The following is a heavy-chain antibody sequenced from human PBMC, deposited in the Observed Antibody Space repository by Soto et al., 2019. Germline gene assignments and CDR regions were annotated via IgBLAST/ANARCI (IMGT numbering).Heavy chain of an antibody. Sequence: GASVKVSCKASGYTFTGYYMHWVRQAPGQGLEWMGWINPNSGGTNYAQKFQGWVTMTRDTSISTAYMELSRLRSDDTAVYYCARGLDTAMAPRFDYWGQGTLVTAPQ. CDR3: ARGLDTAMAPRFDY. V-gene: IGHV1-2*04. CDR1: GYTFTGYY. J-gene: IGHJ4*02. D-gene: IGHD5-18*01. CDR2: INPNSGGT.